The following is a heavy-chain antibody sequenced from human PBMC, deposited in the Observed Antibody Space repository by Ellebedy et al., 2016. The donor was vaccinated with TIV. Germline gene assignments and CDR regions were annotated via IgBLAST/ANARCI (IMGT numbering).Heavy chain of an antibody. J-gene: IGHJ4*02. CDR3: ARGYKTWNTGYYFDF. CDR1: GFTFSSYS. D-gene: IGHD1/OR15-1a*01. V-gene: IGHV3-48*01. CDR2: ISGKSSTI. Sequence: GESLKISCAASGFTFSSYSMNWVRQAPGKGLEWVSYISGKSSTIYYADSVKGRFTISRDNAKNSLYLQMNGLRGEDTAVYYCARGYKTWNTGYYFDFWGQGTLVTVSS.